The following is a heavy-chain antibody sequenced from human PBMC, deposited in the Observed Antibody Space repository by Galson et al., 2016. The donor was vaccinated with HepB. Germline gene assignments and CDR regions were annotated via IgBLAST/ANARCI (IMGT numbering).Heavy chain of an antibody. Sequence: SLRLSCAASGFTLRIYAMSWVRQAPGKGLEWVSSISGSGDYTYYADSVEGRFTVSRDNSKNTLYLQMNSLRAEDTAVYYCAKDGGGFGELWGMYYFDYWGQGSLVTVSS. D-gene: IGHD3-10*01. CDR1: GFTLRIYA. CDR3: AKDGGGFGELWGMYYFDY. J-gene: IGHJ4*02. CDR2: ISGSGDYT. V-gene: IGHV3-23*01.